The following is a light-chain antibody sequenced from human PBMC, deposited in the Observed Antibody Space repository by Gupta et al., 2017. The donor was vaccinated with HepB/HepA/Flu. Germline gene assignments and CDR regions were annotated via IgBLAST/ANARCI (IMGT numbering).Light chain of an antibody. J-gene: IGKJ2*04. V-gene: IGKV4-1*01. CDR1: QSVLYSSNNKNY. CDR3: QQYYSTPCS. Sequence: DIVMTQPPDSLAGSLGERATINCKSSQSVLYSSNNKNYLTWYQQKPGQPPKLLIYWASTRESGVPDRFSGSGSGTDFTLTISSLQAEDVAVYYCQQYYSTPCSFGQGTKLEIK. CDR2: WAS.